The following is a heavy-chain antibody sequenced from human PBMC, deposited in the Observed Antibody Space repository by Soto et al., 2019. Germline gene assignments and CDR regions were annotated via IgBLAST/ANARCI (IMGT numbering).Heavy chain of an antibody. CDR2: IIPIFGKV. Sequence: QVQLVQSGAEVKKPGSSVKVSCKASGGTFNSYAHSWVRQASGQGLEWMGGIIPIFGKVNFAQNFQGRVTITADESTSTAYMELSSLGSEDTAVYYCARVGSAAASAGLGYYNYPMDVWGQGTTVIVSS. CDR1: GGTFNSYA. D-gene: IGHD6-13*01. J-gene: IGHJ6*02. V-gene: IGHV1-69*01. CDR3: ARVGSAAASAGLGYYNYPMDV.